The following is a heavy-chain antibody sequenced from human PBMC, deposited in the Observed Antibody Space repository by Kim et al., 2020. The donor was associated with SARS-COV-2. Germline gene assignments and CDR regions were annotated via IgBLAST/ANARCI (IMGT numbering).Heavy chain of an antibody. J-gene: IGHJ4*02. Sequence: GGSLRLSCEASGFTFNTYLMHWVRQAPGKGLEWVAVISFDGNDKYYADSVKGRFSISRDNSKNTLYLHMNSLRVEDTAFYFCARHIWLDYWGQGTLVTVSS. CDR3: ARHIWLDY. D-gene: IGHD2-21*01. V-gene: IGHV3-30-3*01. CDR1: GFTFNTYL. CDR2: ISFDGNDK.